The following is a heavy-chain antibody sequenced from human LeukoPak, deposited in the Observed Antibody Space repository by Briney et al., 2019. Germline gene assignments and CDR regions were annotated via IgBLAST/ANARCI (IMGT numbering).Heavy chain of an antibody. J-gene: IGHJ4*02. D-gene: IGHD2-2*02. Sequence: GGSLRLSCAASGFTFSSYGMRWVRQAPGKGLEWVAFIWYEGSNKYYADSVKGRFTISIENSKNPRYLQMNSLKAKNTAVYYCAKAPTLVYCSSTSSYSYFDYGSQGTLVTVSS. CDR2: IWYEGSNK. V-gene: IGHV3-30*02. CDR1: GFTFSSYG. CDR3: AKAPTLVYCSSTSSYSYFDY.